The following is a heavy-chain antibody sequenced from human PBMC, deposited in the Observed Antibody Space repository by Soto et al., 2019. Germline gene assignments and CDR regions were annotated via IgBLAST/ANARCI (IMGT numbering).Heavy chain of an antibody. D-gene: IGHD2-15*01. V-gene: IGHV1-18*04. CDR2: ITPFNGDT. CDR3: ARVRVVVGATIDS. CDR1: GYTFSSNS. Sequence: QVQLVQSGSEVKKPGASVKVSCKASGYTFSSNSIHWVRQAPGQGLEWMGWITPFNGDTSYAQKFQGRVTMTTDTSTSTVFMDLRSLRFDDTAVYYCARVRVVVGATIDSWGQGTLVTVSS. J-gene: IGHJ4*02.